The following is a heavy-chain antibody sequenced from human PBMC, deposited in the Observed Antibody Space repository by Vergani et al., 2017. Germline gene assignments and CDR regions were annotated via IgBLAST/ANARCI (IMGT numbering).Heavy chain of an antibody. V-gene: IGHV3-21*01. Sequence: EVQLVESGGGLVKPGGSLRLSCAASGFTFSSCSMNWVRQAPGKGLEWVSSISSSSSYIYYADSVKGRFTISRDNAKNSLYLQMNSLRAEDTAVYYCARDLEGQQLTSPLLWYYGMDVWGEGTTVIVSS. CDR3: ARDLEGQQLTSPLLWYYGMDV. CDR2: ISSSSSYI. D-gene: IGHD6-13*01. CDR1: GFTFSSCS. J-gene: IGHJ6*04.